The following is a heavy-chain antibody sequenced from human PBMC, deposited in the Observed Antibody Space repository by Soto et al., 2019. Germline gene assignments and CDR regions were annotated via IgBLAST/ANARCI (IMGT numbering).Heavy chain of an antibody. V-gene: IGHV4-39*01. CDR3: ARRVLGYSSSWYYYYGMDV. CDR1: GGSISSSSYY. CDR2: IYYSGGT. D-gene: IGHD6-13*01. Sequence: SETLSLTCTVSGGSISSSSYYWGWIRQPPGKGLEWIGSIYYSGGTYYNPSLKSRVTISVDTSKNQFSLKLSSVTAADTAVYYCARRVLGYSSSWYYYYGMDVWGHGTTVTVSS. J-gene: IGHJ6*02.